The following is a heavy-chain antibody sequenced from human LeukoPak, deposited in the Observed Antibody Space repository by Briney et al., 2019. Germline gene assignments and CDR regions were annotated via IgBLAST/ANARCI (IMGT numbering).Heavy chain of an antibody. J-gene: IGHJ3*02. V-gene: IGHV3-21*01. CDR3: ARIRVGATAADAFDI. CDR2: ISSSSSHI. D-gene: IGHD1-26*01. Sequence: GGSLRLSCAASGFTFSSYSMNWVRQAPGKGLEWVSSISSSSSHIYYADSVKGRFTISRDNAKNSLYLQMNSLRAEDTAVYYCARIRVGATAADAFDIWGQGTMVTVSS. CDR1: GFTFSSYS.